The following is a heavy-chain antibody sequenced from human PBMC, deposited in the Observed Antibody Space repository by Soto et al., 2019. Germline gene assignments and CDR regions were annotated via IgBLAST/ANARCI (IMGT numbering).Heavy chain of an antibody. CDR2: IDSRGTT. CDR3: GRDRIIGTSYSDY. D-gene: IGHD1-7*01. Sequence: SEALSVMTQAATGSITRFYWSSIRQPAGKGLDWIGRIDSRGTTNYNPSLKSRVTMSGDTSRNQFYLKLTSVTGADTAVYYCGRDRIIGTSYSDYYGQ. CDR1: TGSITRFY. J-gene: IGHJ4*02. V-gene: IGHV4-4*07.